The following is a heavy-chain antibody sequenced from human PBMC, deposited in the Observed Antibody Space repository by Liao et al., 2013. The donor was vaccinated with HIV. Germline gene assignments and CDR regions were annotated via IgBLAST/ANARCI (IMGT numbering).Heavy chain of an antibody. V-gene: IGHV4-34*01. CDR2: INPSGNT. CDR1: GGTFGDYS. Sequence: QVQLQQWGAGLLKPSETLSFTCAVYGGTFGDYSWSWIRQPPGKGLEWIGEINPSGNTNYSPSYKSRVAMSVDTSKRQFSLKLTSVTAADTAVYYCARGTDFDYWGLGTQVTVSS. CDR3: ARGTDFDY. J-gene: IGHJ4*02.